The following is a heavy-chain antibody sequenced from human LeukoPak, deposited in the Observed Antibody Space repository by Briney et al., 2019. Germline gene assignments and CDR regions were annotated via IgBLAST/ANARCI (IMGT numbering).Heavy chain of an antibody. CDR2: IYYSGST. CDR1: GGSISSYY. V-gene: IGHV4-59*01. Sequence: SETLSLTCTVSGGSISSYYWSWIRQPPGKELEWIGYIYYSGSTNYNPSLKSRVTISVDTSKNQFSLKLSSVTAADTAVYYCARFSLMATTFDYWGQGTLVTVSS. CDR3: ARFSLMATTFDY. D-gene: IGHD5-24*01. J-gene: IGHJ4*02.